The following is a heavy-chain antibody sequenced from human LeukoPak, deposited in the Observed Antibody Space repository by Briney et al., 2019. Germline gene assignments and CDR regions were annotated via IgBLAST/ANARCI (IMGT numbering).Heavy chain of an antibody. J-gene: IGHJ4*02. CDR3: ARRRDYPEPVFDY. CDR1: GYTFTGYY. D-gene: IGHD4-11*01. CDR2: INPNSGGT. V-gene: IGHV1-2*02. Sequence: ASVKVSCKASGYTFTGYYMHWVRQAPGQGLEWMGWINPNSGGTNYAQKFQGRVTMTRDTSISTAYMELSRLRSEDTAVYYCARRRDYPEPVFDYWGQGTLVTVSS.